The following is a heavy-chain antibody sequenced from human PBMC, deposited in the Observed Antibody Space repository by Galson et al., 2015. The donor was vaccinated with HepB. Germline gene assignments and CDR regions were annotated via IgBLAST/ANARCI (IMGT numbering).Heavy chain of an antibody. CDR3: ARAIKLFRTMTDY. Sequence: SLRLSCAASGFTFSSYSMNWVRQAPGKGLEWASSISSSSSYIYYADSVKGRFTISRDNAKNSLYLQMNSLRAEDTAVYYCARAIKLFRTMTDYWGQGTLVTVSS. CDR1: GFTFSSYS. CDR2: ISSSSSYI. J-gene: IGHJ4*02. V-gene: IGHV3-21*01. D-gene: IGHD1-14*01.